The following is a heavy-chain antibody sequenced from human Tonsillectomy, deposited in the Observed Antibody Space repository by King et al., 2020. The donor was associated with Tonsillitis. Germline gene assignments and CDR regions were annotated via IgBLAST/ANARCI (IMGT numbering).Heavy chain of an antibody. Sequence: QLQESGPGLVKPSETLSLTCTVSGGSISSSSYYWGWIRQPPGKGLEWIGSIYYTGSTNYNPSLKSRVTISVDTSKNQFSLKLSSVTAADTAVYYCARRLPGEPIFDYWGQGTLVTVSS. J-gene: IGHJ4*02. CDR3: ARRLPGEPIFDY. D-gene: IGHD4-17*01. CDR1: GGSISSSSYY. V-gene: IGHV4-39*07. CDR2: IYYTGST.